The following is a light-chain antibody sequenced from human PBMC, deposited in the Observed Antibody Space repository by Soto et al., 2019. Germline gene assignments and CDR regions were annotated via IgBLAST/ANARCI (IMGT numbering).Light chain of an antibody. Sequence: QSALTQPPSASGTPGQRVTISCSGTSSNIGSNTVNWYQQLPGTAPKLLIYSNNQQPSGVPDRFSGSKSGTSASLAISGLQSEDDADYYCAAWDDSLNGPVFGGGTKLTVL. CDR2: SNN. CDR3: AAWDDSLNGPV. V-gene: IGLV1-44*01. J-gene: IGLJ2*01. CDR1: SSNIGSNT.